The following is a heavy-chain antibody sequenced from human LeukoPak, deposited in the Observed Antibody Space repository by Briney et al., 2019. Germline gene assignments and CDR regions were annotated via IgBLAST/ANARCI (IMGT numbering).Heavy chain of an antibody. CDR1: GFTFSDYY. D-gene: IGHD6-13*01. V-gene: IGHV3-11*01. J-gene: IGHJ4*02. CDR2: ISSSGSTI. Sequence: PGGSLRLSCAASGFTFSDYYMSWIRQAPGKGLEWVSYISSSGSTIYYADSVEGRFTISRDNAKNSLYLQMNSLRAEDTAVYYCARDYRTGYSILDYWGQGTLVTVSS. CDR3: ARDYRTGYSILDY.